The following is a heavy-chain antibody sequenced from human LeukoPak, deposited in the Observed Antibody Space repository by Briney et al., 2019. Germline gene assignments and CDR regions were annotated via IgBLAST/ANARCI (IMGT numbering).Heavy chain of an antibody. CDR2: ISYDGSNK. Sequence: GRSLRLSCAASGFTFSSYGMHWVRQAPGKGLEWVAVISYDGSNKYYADSVKGRFTISRDNSKSTLYLQMNSLRAEDTAVYYCAKDCRYCSSTSHNEYWGQGTLVTVSS. D-gene: IGHD2-2*01. CDR3: AKDCRYCSSTSHNEY. J-gene: IGHJ4*02. CDR1: GFTFSSYG. V-gene: IGHV3-30*18.